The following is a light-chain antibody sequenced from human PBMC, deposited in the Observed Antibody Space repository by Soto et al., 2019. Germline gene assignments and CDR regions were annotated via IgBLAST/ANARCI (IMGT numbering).Light chain of an antibody. Sequence: DVQMTQSPSSLSAYVGDRVTITCRASQGIGLGLAWYQQKPGKAPKVLISKASTLESGVSSRFSGSGSGTEFTLTISSLQPDDFATYYCQKYDTYPYTFAQGTKLETK. CDR2: KAS. V-gene: IGKV1-5*03. CDR1: QGIGLG. CDR3: QKYDTYPYT. J-gene: IGKJ2*01.